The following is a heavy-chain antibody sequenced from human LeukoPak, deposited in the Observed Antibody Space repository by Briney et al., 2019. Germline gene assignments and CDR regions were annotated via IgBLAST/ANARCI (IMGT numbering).Heavy chain of an antibody. CDR2: VSGSGGSI. D-gene: IGHD1-26*01. V-gene: IGHV3-23*01. Sequence: GGSLRLSCATSGFIFSSYAMSWVRQAPGRGLEWVSSVSGSGGSIYYADSVKGRFTISRDNSKNTLYLQMNSLRAEDTAVYYCARAPSVGAHFDYWGQGTLVTVSS. CDR3: ARAPSVGAHFDY. CDR1: GFIFSSYA. J-gene: IGHJ4*02.